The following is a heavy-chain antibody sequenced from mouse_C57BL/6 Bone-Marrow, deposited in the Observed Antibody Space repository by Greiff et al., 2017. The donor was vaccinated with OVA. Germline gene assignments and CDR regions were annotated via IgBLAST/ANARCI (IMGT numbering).Heavy chain of an antibody. V-gene: IGHV1-4*01. CDR1: GYTFTSYT. Sequence: VMLVESGAELARPGASVKMSCKASGYTFTSYTMHWVKQRPGQGLEWIGYINPSSGYTKYNQKFKDKATLTADKSSSTAYMQLSSLTSEDSAVYYCAWLLLHWGQGTTLTVSS. CDR2: INPSSGYT. CDR3: AWLLLH. J-gene: IGHJ2*01. D-gene: IGHD2-3*01.